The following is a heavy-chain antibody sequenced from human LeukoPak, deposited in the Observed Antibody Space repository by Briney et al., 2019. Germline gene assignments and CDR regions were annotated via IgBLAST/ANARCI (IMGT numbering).Heavy chain of an antibody. CDR3: ATMQGYSYSVP. V-gene: IGHV1-69*01. Sequence: SVKVSCKASGGAFSKTAINWVRQAPGQGLEWMGGFIPFYDATNYAQRFQGRLTITVDGSASTAYMELTSLTSEDTAIYYCATMQGYSYSVPWGQGTLITVSS. D-gene: IGHD5-18*01. CDR2: FIPFYDAT. CDR1: GGAFSKTA. J-gene: IGHJ5*02.